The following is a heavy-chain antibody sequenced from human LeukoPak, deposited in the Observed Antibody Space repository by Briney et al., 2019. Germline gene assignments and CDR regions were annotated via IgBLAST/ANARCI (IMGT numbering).Heavy chain of an antibody. J-gene: IGHJ3*02. CDR1: GFTFSSYS. CDR2: ISSSSSYI. D-gene: IGHD6-19*01. Sequence: GGSLRLSCAASGFTFSSYSMNWVRQAPGKGLEWVLSISSSSSYIYYADSVKGRFTISRDNAKNSLYLQMNSLRAEDTAVYYCARGRQWLVYDAFDIWGQGTMVTVSS. V-gene: IGHV3-21*01. CDR3: ARGRQWLVYDAFDI.